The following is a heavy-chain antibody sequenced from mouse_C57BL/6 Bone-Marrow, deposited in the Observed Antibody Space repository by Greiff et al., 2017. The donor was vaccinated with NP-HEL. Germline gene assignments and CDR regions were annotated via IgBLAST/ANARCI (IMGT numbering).Heavy chain of an antibody. CDR3: ALITTVVAPYAMDY. V-gene: IGHV1-69*01. CDR2: IDPSDSYT. CDR1: GYTFTSYW. J-gene: IGHJ4*01. D-gene: IGHD1-1*01. Sequence: QVQLQQSGAELAMPGASVKLSCKASGYTFTSYWMHWVKQRPGQGLEWIGEIDPSDSYTNYNQKFKGKSTLTVDKSSSTAYMQLSSLTSEDSAVYYCALITTVVAPYAMDYWGQGTSVTVSS.